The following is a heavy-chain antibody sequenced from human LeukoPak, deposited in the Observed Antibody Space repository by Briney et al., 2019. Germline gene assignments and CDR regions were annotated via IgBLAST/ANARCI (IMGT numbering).Heavy chain of an antibody. D-gene: IGHD1-26*01. J-gene: IGHJ4*02. Sequence: ASVKVSCKASGYTFTGYYMHWVRQAPGQGPEWMGWINPNSGGTNYAQKFQGRVTMTRDTSISTAYMELSRLRSDDTAVYYCARDGTGATPFDYWGQGTLVTVSS. V-gene: IGHV1-2*02. CDR1: GYTFTGYY. CDR2: INPNSGGT. CDR3: ARDGTGATPFDY.